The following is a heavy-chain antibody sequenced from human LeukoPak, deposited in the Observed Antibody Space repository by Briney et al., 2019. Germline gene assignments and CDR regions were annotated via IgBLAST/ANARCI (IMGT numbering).Heavy chain of an antibody. CDR2: ISSGSSFI. Sequence: PGGSLRLSCAASGFTFSTYSMNWVRQAPGKGLEWVLSISSGSSFIYYADSVKGRFTISRDNAKNSLFLQMNSLRAEDTAVYYCARESSGYFYWGQGTLVTVSS. J-gene: IGHJ4*02. V-gene: IGHV3-21*01. CDR1: GFTFSTYS. D-gene: IGHD3-22*01. CDR3: ARESSGYFY.